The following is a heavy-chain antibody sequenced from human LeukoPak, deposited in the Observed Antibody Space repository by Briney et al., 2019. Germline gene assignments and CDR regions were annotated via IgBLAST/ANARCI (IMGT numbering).Heavy chain of an antibody. CDR1: GYTFTSYY. J-gene: IGHJ4*02. V-gene: IGHV1-46*01. D-gene: IGHD5-18*01. CDR2: INPSGGST. CDR3: ARAGELWPLDY. Sequence: ASVKVSCTASGYTFTSYYMHWVRQAPGQGLEWMGIINPSGGSTSYAQKFQGRVTMTRDTSTSTVYMELSSLRSEDTAVYYCARAGELWPLDYWGQGTLVTVSS.